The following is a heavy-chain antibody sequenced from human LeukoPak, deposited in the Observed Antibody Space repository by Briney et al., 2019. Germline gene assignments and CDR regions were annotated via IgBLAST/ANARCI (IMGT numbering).Heavy chain of an antibody. CDR3: ARAYYYDSSSPFDY. CDR2: IIPILGIA. Sequence: GASVKVSCKASGGTFSSYAISWVRQAPGQGLEWMGRIIPILGIANYAQKFQGRVTITADKSTSTAYMELSSLRSEDTGVYSCARAYYYDSSSPFDYWGQGTLDTVSS. D-gene: IGHD3-22*01. V-gene: IGHV1-69*04. CDR1: GGTFSSYA. J-gene: IGHJ4*02.